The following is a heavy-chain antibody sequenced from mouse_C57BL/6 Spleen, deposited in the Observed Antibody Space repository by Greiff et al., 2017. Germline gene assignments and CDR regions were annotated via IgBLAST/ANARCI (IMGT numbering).Heavy chain of an antibody. V-gene: IGHV1-52*01. CDR2: IDPSDSET. J-gene: IGHJ3*01. Sequence: QVQLQQPGAELVRPGSSVKLSCKASGYTFPSYWMHWVKQRPIQGLEGIGNIDPSDSETHYNQKFKDKATLTVDKSSSTAYMQLSGLTSEDSAVYYCARSYCGPGGFAYWGQGTLVTVSA. D-gene: IGHD2-1*01. CDR3: ARSYCGPGGFAY. CDR1: GYTFPSYW.